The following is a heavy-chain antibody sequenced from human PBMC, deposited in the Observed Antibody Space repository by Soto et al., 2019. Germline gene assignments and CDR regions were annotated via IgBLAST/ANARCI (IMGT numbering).Heavy chain of an antibody. D-gene: IGHD2-21*01. Sequence: QTGGSLRLTCAASEFAFSNYARSWVRQAPGKGLEWVSAITGSGLRTYYADSVKGRFTISRDNSKVYLQMNSLRAEDAAVYYCAKEQYSDDARGSLPQWAQGTPLTIS. V-gene: IGHV3-23*01. CDR1: EFAFSNYA. CDR3: AKEQYSDDARGSLPQ. CDR2: ITGSGLRT. J-gene: IGHJ4*02.